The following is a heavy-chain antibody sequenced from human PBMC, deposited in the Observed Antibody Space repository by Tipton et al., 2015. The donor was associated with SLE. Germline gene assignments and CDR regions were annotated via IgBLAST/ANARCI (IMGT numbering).Heavy chain of an antibody. CDR3: ASHIVVVPAAIYYYMDV. J-gene: IGHJ6*03. CDR1: GGSISSRSYY. Sequence: GLVKPSETLSLTCTVSGGSISSRSYYWSWIRQPAGKGLEWIGRIYTSGSTNYNPSLKSRVTISVDTSKNQFSLKLSSVTAADTAVYYCASHIVVVPAAIYYYMDVWGKGTTVTVSS. D-gene: IGHD2-2*01. CDR2: IYTSGST. V-gene: IGHV4-61*02.